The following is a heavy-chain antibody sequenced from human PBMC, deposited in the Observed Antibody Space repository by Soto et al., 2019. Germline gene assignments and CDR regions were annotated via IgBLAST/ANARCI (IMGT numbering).Heavy chain of an antibody. D-gene: IGHD3-22*01. CDR1: GGSFSGYY. CDR3: GSMEYDSSFLIDY. CDR2: INHSGST. V-gene: IGHV4-34*01. J-gene: IGHJ4*02. Sequence: SETLSLTCAVYGGSFSGYYWSWIRQPPGKGLEWIGEINHSGSTNYNPSLKSRVTISVDTSKNQFSLKLSSVTAADTAVYYCGSMEYDSSFLIDYWGQGTLVTVSS.